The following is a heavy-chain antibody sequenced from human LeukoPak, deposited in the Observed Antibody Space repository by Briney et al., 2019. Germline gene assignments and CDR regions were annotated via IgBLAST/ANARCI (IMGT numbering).Heavy chain of an antibody. CDR2: ISAYNGNT. D-gene: IGHD6-6*01. J-gene: IGHJ4*02. CDR1: GYTFTSYG. Sequence: GASVKVSCKASGYTFTSYGISWVRQAPGQGLEWMGWISAYNGNTNYAQKLQGRVTMTTDTSTSTAYMELRSLRSDNTAVYYCARGQYSSSFLYFDYWGQGTLVTVSS. V-gene: IGHV1-18*01. CDR3: ARGQYSSSFLYFDY.